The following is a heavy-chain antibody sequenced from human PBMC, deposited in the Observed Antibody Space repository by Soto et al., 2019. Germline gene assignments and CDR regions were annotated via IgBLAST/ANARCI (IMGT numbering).Heavy chain of an antibody. CDR1: GDFVASNSAA. D-gene: IGHD6-19*01. CDR2: TYYGSKWYN. J-gene: IGHJ4*02. V-gene: IGHV6-1*01. CDR3: TRGRSTGWHYLDY. Sequence: QTPSLTCAISGDFVASNSAAWNWIRQSPARGLEWLGRTYYGSKWYNEYAVSVKSRISINPDTSKNQFSLQLSSVTPDDTAVYYCTRGRSTGWHYLDYWGQGNLVTVSS.